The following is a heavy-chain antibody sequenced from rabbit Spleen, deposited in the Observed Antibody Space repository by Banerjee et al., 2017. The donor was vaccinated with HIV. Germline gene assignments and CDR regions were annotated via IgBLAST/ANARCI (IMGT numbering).Heavy chain of an antibody. Sequence: QEQLVESGGGLVQPEGSLTLTCTASGFSFSEKEVMCWVRQAPGKGPEWIAYIYPGFGVRNYANSVKGRFTISSDNAQNTVFLQMTSLTASDTATYFCARDLYSGGWGALSYGLDLWGPGTLVTVS. CDR3: ARDLYSGGWGALSYGLDL. J-gene: IGHJ6*01. V-gene: IGHV1S47*01. D-gene: IGHD4-1*01. CDR2: IYPGFGVR. CDR1: GFSFSEKE.